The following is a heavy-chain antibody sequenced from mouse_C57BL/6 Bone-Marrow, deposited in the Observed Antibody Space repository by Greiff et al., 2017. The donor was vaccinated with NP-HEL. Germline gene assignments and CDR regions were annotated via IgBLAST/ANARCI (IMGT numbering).Heavy chain of an antibody. J-gene: IGHJ2*01. CDR1: YTFTDYYM. CDR3: RSITTVVAYFDY. Sequence: VQLQQSGPELVKPGASVKMSCKASGYTFTDYYMHWVKQKPGKGLEWIGEIYPGSGNTYYNEKFKGKATLTADTSSSTAYMQLSSLTSEDSAVYFCTRSITTVVAYFDYWGQGTTLTVSS. D-gene: IGHD1-1*01. CDR2: YPGSGNTY. V-gene: IGHV1-83*01.